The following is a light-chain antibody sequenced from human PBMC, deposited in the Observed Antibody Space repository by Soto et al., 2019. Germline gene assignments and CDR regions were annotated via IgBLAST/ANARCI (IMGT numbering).Light chain of an antibody. J-gene: IGKJ1*01. CDR3: QHYNTYSPGT. V-gene: IGKV1-5*01. Sequence: DIQMTQTPATLYAFAGDRVTVTCRASQSVSSWVAWYQEKPGRGPKLLIYDASTWQSGVPSRFIGSGSGTEFTLTITSLQPDDFATYYCQHYNTYSPGTFGQGTRVEVK. CDR1: QSVSSW. CDR2: DAS.